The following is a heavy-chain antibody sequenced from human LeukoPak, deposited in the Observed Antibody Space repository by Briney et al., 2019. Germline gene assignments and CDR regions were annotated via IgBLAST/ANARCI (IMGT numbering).Heavy chain of an antibody. V-gene: IGHV3-30-3*01. CDR1: GFTFSSYA. J-gene: IGHJ4*02. D-gene: IGHD4-17*01. CDR3: ARVRGTTVTTWGHYFDY. CDR2: ISYGGNNK. Sequence: GGSLRLSCAASGFTFSSYAMSWVRQAPGKGLEWVAVISYGGNNKYYADSVKGRFTISKDNSKNTLYLQMNSLRAEDTAAYYCARVRGTTVTTWGHYFDYWGQGTLVTVSS.